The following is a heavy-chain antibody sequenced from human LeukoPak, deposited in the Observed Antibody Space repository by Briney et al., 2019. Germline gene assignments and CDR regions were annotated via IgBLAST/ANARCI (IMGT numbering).Heavy chain of an antibody. V-gene: IGHV3-23*01. CDR1: GFTFSSYA. D-gene: IGHD4-23*01. CDR2: ISGSGGST. Sequence: GGSLRLSCAASGFTFSSYAMSWVRQAPGKGLEWVSAISGSGGSTYYADSVKGRFTISRDNAKNSLYLQMNSLRDEDTAVYYCARETVGLDYWGQGTLVTVSS. CDR3: ARETVGLDY. J-gene: IGHJ4*02.